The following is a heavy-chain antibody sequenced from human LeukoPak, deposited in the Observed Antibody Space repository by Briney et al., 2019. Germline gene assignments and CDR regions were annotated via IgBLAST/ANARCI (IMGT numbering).Heavy chain of an antibody. Sequence: PSETLSLTRTVSAGSISSYYWSWIRQPAGKGLEWIGRIYTSGSTNYNPSLKSRVTISVDKSKNQFSLKLSSVTAADTAVYYCARGLVGTTGEQNWFDPWGQGTLDTVSS. CDR2: IYTSGST. V-gene: IGHV4-4*07. D-gene: IGHD1-26*01. J-gene: IGHJ5*02. CDR3: ARGLVGTTGEQNWFDP. CDR1: AGSISSYY.